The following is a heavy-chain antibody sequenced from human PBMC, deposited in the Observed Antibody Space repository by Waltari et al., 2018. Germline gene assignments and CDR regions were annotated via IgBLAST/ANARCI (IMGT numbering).Heavy chain of an antibody. CDR2: IKSKTDGGTT. CDR3: TFHSGSYLDYFDY. CDR1: GFTFRNAW. D-gene: IGHD1-26*01. Sequence: EVQLVESGGGLVKPGGSLRLSCAASGFTFRNAWMSWVRQAPGKGLEGVGRIKSKTDGGTTDYAAPVKGRFTISRDDSKNTLYLQMNSLKTEDTAVYYCTFHSGSYLDYFDYWGQGTLVTVSS. V-gene: IGHV3-15*01. J-gene: IGHJ4*02.